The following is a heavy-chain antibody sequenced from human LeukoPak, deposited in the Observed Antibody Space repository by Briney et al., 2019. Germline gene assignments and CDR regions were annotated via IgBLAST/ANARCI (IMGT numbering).Heavy chain of an antibody. D-gene: IGHD3-22*01. CDR1: GYTLTELS. Sequence: GASVKVSCKVSGYTLTELSMHWVRQAPGKGLEWMGGFDPEDGETIYAQKFQGRVTMTRDTSITTAYMELSSLRSDDTAVYYCARAESSAFMMILMVGGVVDYWGQGTLVTVSS. V-gene: IGHV1-24*01. J-gene: IGHJ4*02. CDR2: FDPEDGET. CDR3: ARAESSAFMMILMVGGVVDY.